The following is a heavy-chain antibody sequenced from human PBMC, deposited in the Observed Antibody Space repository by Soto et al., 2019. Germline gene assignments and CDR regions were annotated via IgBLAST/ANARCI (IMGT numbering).Heavy chain of an antibody. CDR1: GYTFASYS. Sequence: ASVKVSCKASGYTFASYSMHWVRQAPGQGLEWMGIINPSSGRTSYAQNFQGRVTMTSDTSTSIVYMEMSSLKSEDTAVYYCARDHNFGFILYAMDVWGQGTTVTVSS. D-gene: IGHD2-15*01. CDR3: ARDHNFGFILYAMDV. CDR2: INPSSGRT. J-gene: IGHJ6*02. V-gene: IGHV1-46*01.